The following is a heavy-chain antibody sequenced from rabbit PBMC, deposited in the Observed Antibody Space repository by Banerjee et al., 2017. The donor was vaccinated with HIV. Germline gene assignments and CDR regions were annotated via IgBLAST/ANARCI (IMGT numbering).Heavy chain of an antibody. CDR3: ARESLIGYDL. J-gene: IGHJ4*01. D-gene: IGHD6-1*01. Sequence: GLEWIACINTSSGNTVYASWATGRFTISKTSSTTVTLQMTSLTAADTATYFCARESLIGYDLWGPGTLVTVS. CDR2: INTSSGNT. V-gene: IGHV1S40*01.